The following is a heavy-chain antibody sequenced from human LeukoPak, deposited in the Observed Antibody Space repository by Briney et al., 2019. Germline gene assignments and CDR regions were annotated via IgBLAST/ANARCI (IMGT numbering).Heavy chain of an antibody. CDR3: ASSALQQLVHYYYGTDV. Sequence: ASVKVSCKASGGTFSSYAISWVRQAPGQGLEWMGRIIPILGIANYAQKFQGRVTITADKSTSTAYMELSSLRSEDTAVYYCASSALQQLVHYYYGTDVWGQGTTVTVSS. V-gene: IGHV1-69*04. CDR2: IIPILGIA. CDR1: GGTFSSYA. D-gene: IGHD6-13*01. J-gene: IGHJ6*02.